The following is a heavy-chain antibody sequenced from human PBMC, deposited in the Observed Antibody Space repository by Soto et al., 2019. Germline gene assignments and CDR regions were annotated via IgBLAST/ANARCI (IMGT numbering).Heavy chain of an antibody. CDR3: AKLPAAQSYFDF. Sequence: PGGSLRLSCAASGFTFITYAMRWVRQAPGKGLEWVSIISGSGGSTYYPDSVKGRFTISRDNSKNTLYLQMNSLRADDTAVYYCAKLPAAQSYFDFWGQGTLVTVSS. D-gene: IGHD2-2*01. J-gene: IGHJ4*02. V-gene: IGHV3-23*01. CDR2: ISGSGGST. CDR1: GFTFITYA.